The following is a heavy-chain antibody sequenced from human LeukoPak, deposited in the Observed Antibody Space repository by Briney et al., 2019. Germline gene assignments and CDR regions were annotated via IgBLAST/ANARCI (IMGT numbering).Heavy chain of an antibody. CDR2: IYSGGST. V-gene: IGHV3-53*01. CDR3: AKGQITRSDRFDY. Sequence: GGSLRLSCVVSGFTVSTNYMSWVRQAPGKGLEWVSLIYSGGSTYYADSVKGRFTISRDNSKNTLYLQMNSLRAEDTAVYYCAKGQITRSDRFDYWGQGTLVTVSS. J-gene: IGHJ4*02. D-gene: IGHD3-16*01. CDR1: GFTVSTNY.